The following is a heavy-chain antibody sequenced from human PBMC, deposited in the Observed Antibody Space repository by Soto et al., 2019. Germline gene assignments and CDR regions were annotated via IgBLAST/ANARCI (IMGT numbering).Heavy chain of an antibody. D-gene: IGHD3-22*01. Sequence: PGGSLRLSCAASGFTFSSYGMHWVRQAPGKGLEWVAVISYDGSNKYYADSVKGRFTISRDNSKNTLYLQMNSLRAEDTAVYYCAGGATYYYEIDAFDIWGQGTMVTVSS. CDR2: ISYDGSNK. J-gene: IGHJ3*02. CDR1: GFTFSSYG. CDR3: AGGATYYYEIDAFDI. V-gene: IGHV3-30*03.